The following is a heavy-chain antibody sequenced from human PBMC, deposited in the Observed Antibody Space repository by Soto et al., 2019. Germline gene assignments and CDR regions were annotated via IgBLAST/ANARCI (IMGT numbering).Heavy chain of an antibody. CDR2: IYYSGST. Sequence: SETLSLTCTVSGGSISSSSYYWGWIRQPPGKGLEWIGSIYYSGSTYYNPSLKSRVTISVDTSKNQFSLKLSSVTAADTAVYYCARDCEAAGPHTYWYFDLWGRGTLVTVSS. CDR3: ARDCEAAGPHTYWYFDL. J-gene: IGHJ2*01. D-gene: IGHD6-13*01. CDR1: GGSISSSSYY. V-gene: IGHV4-39*07.